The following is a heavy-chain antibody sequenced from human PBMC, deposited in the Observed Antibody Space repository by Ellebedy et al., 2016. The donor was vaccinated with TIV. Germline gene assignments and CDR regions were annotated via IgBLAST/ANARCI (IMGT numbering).Heavy chain of an antibody. CDR2: TYYTGSA. CDR3: ARLAIAVTNPLPDT. V-gene: IGHV4-39*01. J-gene: IGHJ5*02. Sequence: SETLSLXXTVSGGSISSSSYNCGWVLQPPGKGLEWIGSTYYTGSAHYNPSLKSRVAISVDTAKNEFSLKLYSVTAADTAVYYCARLAIAVTNPLPDTWGQGILVTVSS. CDR1: GGSISSSSYN. D-gene: IGHD2-2*03.